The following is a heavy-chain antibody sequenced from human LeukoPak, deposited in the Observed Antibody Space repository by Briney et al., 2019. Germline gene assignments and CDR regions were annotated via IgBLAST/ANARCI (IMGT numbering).Heavy chain of an antibody. CDR1: GGSFSGYY. V-gene: IGHV4-34*01. CDR3: ARGRTTYYYGSGSYYFDY. J-gene: IGHJ4*02. CDR2: INHSGST. D-gene: IGHD3-10*01. Sequence: SETLSLTCAVYGGSFSGYYWSWIRQPPGKGLEWIGEINHSGSTNYNPSPKSRVTISVDTSKNQFSLKLSSVTAADTAVYYCARGRTTYYYGSGSYYFDYWGQGTLVTVSS.